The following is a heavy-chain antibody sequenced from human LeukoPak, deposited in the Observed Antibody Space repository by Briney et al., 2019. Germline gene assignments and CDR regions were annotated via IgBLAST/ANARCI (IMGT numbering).Heavy chain of an antibody. D-gene: IGHD3-22*01. CDR2: INHSGST. CDR3: ARRHYYYDSSGYPNWFDP. J-gene: IGHJ5*02. CDR1: GFTFSSYA. Sequence: PGGSLRLSCAASGFTFSSYAMSWVRQPPGKGLEWIGEINHSGSTNYNPSLKSRVTISVDTSKNQFSLKLSSVTAADTAVYYCARRHYYYDSSGYPNWFDPWGQGTLVTVSS. V-gene: IGHV4-34*01.